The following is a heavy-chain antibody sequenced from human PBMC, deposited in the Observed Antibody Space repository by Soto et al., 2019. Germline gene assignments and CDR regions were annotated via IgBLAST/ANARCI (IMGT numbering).Heavy chain of an antibody. CDR2: MSSVGNNK. V-gene: IGHV3-30-3*01. Sequence: QVQLVESGGGVVQPGRSLRLSCAASGFTFNDYDIHWVRQAPGKGLEWVAVMSSVGNNKYYSDSVRGRFTISRDTSKNTLYLQMDSLRAEDTAVYYCARDRGLRLWKSPWFDPWGQGTLVTVSS. CDR3: ARDRGLRLWKSPWFDP. J-gene: IGHJ5*02. CDR1: GFTFNDYD. D-gene: IGHD2-21*01.